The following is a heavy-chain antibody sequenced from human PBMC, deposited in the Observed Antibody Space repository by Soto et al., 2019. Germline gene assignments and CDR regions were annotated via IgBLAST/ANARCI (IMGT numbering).Heavy chain of an antibody. CDR3: ASRYSSGCIY. V-gene: IGHV3-7*05. J-gene: IGHJ4*02. D-gene: IGHD6-25*01. CDR1: GFSFSTYW. Sequence: EVQLVESGGGLVQPGGSVRLSCAASGFSFSTYWMSWLRQAPGKGLEWVANINQDGSEIYYEDSVKGRFTISRDNAKNSLYLQMNSLRAEDTAVYYCASRYSSGCIYWGQGTLVTVSS. CDR2: INQDGSEI.